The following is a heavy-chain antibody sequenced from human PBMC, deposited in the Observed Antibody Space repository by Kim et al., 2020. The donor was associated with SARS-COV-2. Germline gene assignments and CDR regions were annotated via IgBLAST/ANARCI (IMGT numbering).Heavy chain of an antibody. CDR3: ARDTITAVWFGEFGLDY. D-gene: IGHD3-10*01. CDR2: ISAYNGNT. CDR1: GYTFTSYG. V-gene: IGHV1-18*01. J-gene: IGHJ4*02. Sequence: ASVKVSCKASGYTFTSYGISWVRQAPGQGLERMGWISAYNGNTNYAQKLQGRVTMTTDTSTSTAYMELRSLRSDDTAVYYCARDTITAVWFGEFGLDYWGQGTLVTGSS.